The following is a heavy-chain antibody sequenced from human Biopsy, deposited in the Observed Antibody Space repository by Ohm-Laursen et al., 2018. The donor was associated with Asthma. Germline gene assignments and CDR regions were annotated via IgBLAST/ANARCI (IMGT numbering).Heavy chain of an antibody. J-gene: IGHJ4*02. CDR1: GYSLTDLS. CDR2: HDHGEGGT. V-gene: IGHV1-24*01. D-gene: IGHD4-17*01. CDR3: ASDFPKDYVRYNFQF. Sequence: SSVRVSCKVSGYSLTDLSMHWVRQAPGQGLEWMGGHDHGEGGTVNARRFQGRVTMTEDTSTDTAYMELSSLSSDDTAVYYCASDFPKDYVRYNFQFWGQGTLVTVSS.